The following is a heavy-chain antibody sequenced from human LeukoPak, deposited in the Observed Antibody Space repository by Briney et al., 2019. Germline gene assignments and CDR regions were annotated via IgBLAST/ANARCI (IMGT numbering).Heavy chain of an antibody. CDR1: GGSISSGDYY. CDR3: ARGIAGLERRLNP. CDR2: MYYSAST. V-gene: IGHV4-39*07. Sequence: PSETLSLTCTVSGGSISSGDYYWGWIRQPPGKGLEWIGSMYYSASTYYNPSLKSRVTISVDTSKNQFSLKLSSVTAADTAVYYCARGIAGLERRLNPWGQGTLVTVSS. D-gene: IGHD1-1*01. J-gene: IGHJ5*02.